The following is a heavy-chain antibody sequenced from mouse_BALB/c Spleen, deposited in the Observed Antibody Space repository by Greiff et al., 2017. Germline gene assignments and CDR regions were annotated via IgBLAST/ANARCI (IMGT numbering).Heavy chain of an antibody. CDR2: ISYDGSN. Sequence: EVQLVESGPGLVKPSQSLSLTCSVTGYSITSGYYWNWIRQFPGNKLEWMGYISYDGSNNYNPSLKNRISITRDTSKNQFFLKLNSVTTEDTATYYCALLWLRQDYFDYWGQGTTLTVSS. V-gene: IGHV3-6*02. CDR3: ALLWLRQDYFDY. J-gene: IGHJ2*01. CDR1: GYSITSGYY. D-gene: IGHD2-2*01.